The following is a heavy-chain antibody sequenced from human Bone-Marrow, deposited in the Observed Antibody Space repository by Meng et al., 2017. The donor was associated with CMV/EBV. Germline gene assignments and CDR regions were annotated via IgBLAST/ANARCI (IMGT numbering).Heavy chain of an antibody. CDR1: GYSFTSYW. CDR3: ARAVAPNWFDP. CDR2: IYPGDSDT. V-gene: IGHV5-51*01. J-gene: IGHJ5*02. D-gene: IGHD6-19*01. Sequence: GGSLRLSCKGSGYSFTSYWIGWVRQMPGKGLEWMGIIYPGDSDTRCSPSFQGQVTISADKSISTAYLQWSSLKASDTAMYYCARAVAPNWFDPWGQGTLVTVSS.